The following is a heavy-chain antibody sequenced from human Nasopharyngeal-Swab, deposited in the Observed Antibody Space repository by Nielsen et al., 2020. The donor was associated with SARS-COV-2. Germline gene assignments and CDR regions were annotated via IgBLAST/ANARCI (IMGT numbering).Heavy chain of an antibody. CDR2: INHSGST. CDR3: ARGHRRTTVTNYWYFDL. D-gene: IGHD4-17*01. J-gene: IGHJ2*01. Sequence: WIRQPPGKGLEWIGEINHSGSTNYNPSLKSRVTISVDTSKNQFSLKLSSVTAADMAVYYCARGHRRTTVTNYWYFDLWGRGTLVTVSS. V-gene: IGHV4-34*01.